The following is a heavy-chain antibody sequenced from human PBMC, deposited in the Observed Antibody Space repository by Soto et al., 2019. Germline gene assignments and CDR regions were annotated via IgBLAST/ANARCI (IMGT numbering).Heavy chain of an antibody. CDR3: AKDRIVVVVAAQLDP. Sequence: GGSLRLSCAASGFTFSSYGMHWVRQAPGKGLEWVAVISYDGSNKYYADSVKGRFTISRDNSKNTLYLQMNSLRAEDTAVYYCAKDRIVVVVAAQLDPWGQGTLVTVSS. CDR1: GFTFSSYG. J-gene: IGHJ5*02. V-gene: IGHV3-30*18. D-gene: IGHD2-15*01. CDR2: ISYDGSNK.